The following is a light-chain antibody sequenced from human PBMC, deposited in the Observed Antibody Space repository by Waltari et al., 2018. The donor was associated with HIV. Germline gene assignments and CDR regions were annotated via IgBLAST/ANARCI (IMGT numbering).Light chain of an antibody. CDR2: EVT. V-gene: IGLV2-14*01. CDR3: TSYVSSASPE. Sequence: QSALPQPASVSGSPGQSLPIPCTGTSSDFNYDNYVPWYQHQPGKVPKVIISEVTIRPSGVSSRFSGSKSGNTASLTISGLQAEDEADYFCTSYVSSASPEFGGWTRLTVL. CDR1: SSDFNYDNY. J-gene: IGLJ3*02.